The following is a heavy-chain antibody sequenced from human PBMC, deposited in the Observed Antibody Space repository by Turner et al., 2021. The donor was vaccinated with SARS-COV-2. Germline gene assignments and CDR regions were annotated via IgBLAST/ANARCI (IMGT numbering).Heavy chain of an antibody. CDR1: GDTFNNYA. J-gene: IGHJ6*02. CDR2: IIPLHGTT. Sequence: QVQLVQSGAEVRKPGSSVKVSCKASGDTFNNYAISWVRQAPGQGLEWVGGIIPLHGTTNYAQKFHVRVTITADKSTSTIYLELSSLRSEDTAVFYCARQKTHYYYYGMDVWGQGTTVTVSS. V-gene: IGHV1-69*06. CDR3: ARQKTHYYYYGMDV.